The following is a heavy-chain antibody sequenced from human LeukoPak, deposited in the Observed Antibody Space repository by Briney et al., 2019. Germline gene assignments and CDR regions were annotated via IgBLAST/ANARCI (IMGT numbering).Heavy chain of an antibody. CDR3: AKEVAYYYDSSGYYSP. CDR2: IRGSGGST. CDR1: GFPFSSYP. V-gene: IGHV3-23*01. Sequence: PGGSLRLSFAASGFPFSSYPMSGSRQPPGKGLDGVSAIRGSGGSTYYADSVKGRFTISRDNSKNTLYLQMNSLRAEDTAVYYCAKEVAYYYDSSGYYSPWGQGTLVTVSS. J-gene: IGHJ5*02. D-gene: IGHD3-22*01.